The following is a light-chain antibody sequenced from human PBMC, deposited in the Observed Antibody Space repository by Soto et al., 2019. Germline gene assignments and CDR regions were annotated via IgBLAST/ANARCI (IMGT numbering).Light chain of an antibody. CDR3: SSYTTSNTPQLV. J-gene: IGLJ1*01. V-gene: IGLV2-14*01. Sequence: LTKVVYVACAAGDSSSISRTGTNSDGGGYNYVSWYQQHPGKAPKFMIYDVSTPRSGVSNRFSGSECSHPTSLTISVLQDVDEVDYYCSSYTTSNTPQLVFGTGTKV. CDR2: DVS. CDR1: NSDGGGYNY.